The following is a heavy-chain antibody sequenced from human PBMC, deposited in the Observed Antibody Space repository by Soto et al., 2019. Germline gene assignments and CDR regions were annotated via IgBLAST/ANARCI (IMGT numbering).Heavy chain of an antibody. V-gene: IGHV1-69*01. CDR3: ATEWGNRPVAGYEAFDI. J-gene: IGHJ3*02. CDR2: IGPMYATP. D-gene: IGHD5-12*01. Sequence: QVQLVQSGAEVKKTGSSVKVSCKAAGGSFSSSAISWVRQAPGRGLEWVGGIGPMYATPNYAQKFQDRVTITADASTSTAYMELRRLKSEDTAVYFCATEWGNRPVAGYEAFDIWCQRTVGTVSS. CDR1: GGSFSSSA.